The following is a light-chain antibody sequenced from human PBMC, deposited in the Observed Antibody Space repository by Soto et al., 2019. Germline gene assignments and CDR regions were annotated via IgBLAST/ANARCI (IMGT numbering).Light chain of an antibody. CDR2: LTS. J-gene: IGKJ1*01. Sequence: EIVLTQSPATLSAFRGDRVTLSCRASQALNTRLAWYQHKPGQAPRLLIYLTSNRAAGVPSRFSAWGSETDFTLTISDVQPEDFAVYYCHQRQSWPRKFGQGTKVDIK. V-gene: IGKV3-11*01. CDR3: HQRQSWPRK. CDR1: QALNTR.